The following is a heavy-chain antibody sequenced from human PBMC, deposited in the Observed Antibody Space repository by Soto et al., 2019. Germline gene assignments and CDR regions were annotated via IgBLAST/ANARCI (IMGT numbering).Heavy chain of an antibody. Sequence: GGSLRLSCAASGFTFSSYDMHWVRQAPGKGLEWVAVIWYDGSNKYYADSVKGRFTISRDNSKNTLYLQMNSLRAEDTAVYYCASSLRFLEWLLDYWGQGTLVTVSS. V-gene: IGHV3-33*01. J-gene: IGHJ4*02. CDR3: ASSLRFLEWLLDY. D-gene: IGHD3-3*01. CDR2: IWYDGSNK. CDR1: GFTFSSYD.